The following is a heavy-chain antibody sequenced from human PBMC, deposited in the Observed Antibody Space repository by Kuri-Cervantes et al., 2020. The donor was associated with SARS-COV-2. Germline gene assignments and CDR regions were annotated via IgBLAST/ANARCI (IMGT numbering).Heavy chain of an antibody. CDR1: GFNFRTYG. J-gene: IGHJ4*02. D-gene: IGHD3-3*01. CDR2: ISFDGSNK. Sequence: GESLKISCAASGFNFRTYGLHWVRQAPGKGLEWVALISFDGSNKYYADSVKGRFTISRDNSKNTLYLQMNSLRTEETAVYYCAKDRQNYGFWSGLDYWGQGTLVTVSS. V-gene: IGHV3-30*18. CDR3: AKDRQNYGFWSGLDY.